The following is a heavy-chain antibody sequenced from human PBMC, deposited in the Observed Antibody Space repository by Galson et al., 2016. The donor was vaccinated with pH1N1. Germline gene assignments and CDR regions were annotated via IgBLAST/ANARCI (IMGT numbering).Heavy chain of an antibody. CDR2: IYWDDDK. CDR3: ARLDYGDYSGYFEY. D-gene: IGHD4-17*01. V-gene: IGHV2-5*02. J-gene: IGHJ4*02. CDR1: GFSLSTSGVG. Sequence: PALVKPTQTLTPTCTFSGFSLSTSGVGVGWIRQPPGKALEWLALIYWDDDKRYSPSLKSRLTISKDTSKNQVVLTMTNMDPVDTATYYCARLDYGDYSGYFEYWGQGTLVTVSS.